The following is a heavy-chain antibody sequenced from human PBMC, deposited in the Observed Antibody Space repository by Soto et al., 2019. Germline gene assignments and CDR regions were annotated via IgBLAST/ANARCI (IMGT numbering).Heavy chain of an antibody. Sequence: ASVKVSCKASGYTFTSYGISWVRQAPGQGLEWMGWISAYNGNTNYAQKLQGRVTMTTDTSTSTAYMELRSLRSDDTAVYYCARDPCISTSCYFGDYFDYGGQGTLVTVS. D-gene: IGHD2-2*01. CDR1: GYTFTSYG. CDR3: ARDPCISTSCYFGDYFDY. V-gene: IGHV1-18*01. CDR2: ISAYNGNT. J-gene: IGHJ4*02.